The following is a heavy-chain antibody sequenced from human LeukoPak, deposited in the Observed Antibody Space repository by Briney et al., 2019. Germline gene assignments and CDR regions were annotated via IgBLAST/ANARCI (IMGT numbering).Heavy chain of an antibody. CDR2: IKQDGSEK. V-gene: IGHV3-7*01. J-gene: IGHJ4*02. CDR3: ARDVTSYYYDSSGSIFDY. D-gene: IGHD3-22*01. Sequence: GGSLRLSCAASGFTFSSHWMSWVHQAPGKGLEWVANIKQDGSEKYYVDSVKGRFTISRDNAKNSLYLQMNSLRAEDTAVYYCARDVTSYYYDSSGSIFDYWGQGTLVTVSS. CDR1: GFTFSSHW.